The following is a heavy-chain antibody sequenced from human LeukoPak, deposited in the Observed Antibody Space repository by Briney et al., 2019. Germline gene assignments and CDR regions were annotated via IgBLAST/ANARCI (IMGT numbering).Heavy chain of an antibody. V-gene: IGHV3-7*05. J-gene: IGHJ4*02. Sequence: GPSLRPFRAAAGFTFTRYWMSSASQAPGKGLEWVANIKQGVSEKFYVESVKGRFTIYRDNAKNSPYLQMNSLRAKDTAVYYCATDTRGYFDYWGQGTLVTVSS. CDR1: GFTFTRYW. CDR2: IKQGVSEK. CDR3: ATDTRGYFDY. D-gene: IGHD3-10*01.